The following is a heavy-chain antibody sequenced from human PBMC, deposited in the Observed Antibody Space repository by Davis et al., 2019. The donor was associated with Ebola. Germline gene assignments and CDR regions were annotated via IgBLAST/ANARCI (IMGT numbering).Heavy chain of an antibody. J-gene: IGHJ6*03. Sequence: ASVKVSCKASGYTFTSYYMHWVRQAPGQGLEWMGIINPSGGSTSYAQKFQGRVTITADESTSTAYMELSSLRSEDTAVYYCAREYVAVLMVYAIGVGYMDVWGKGTTVTVSS. CDR3: AREYVAVLMVYAIGVGYMDV. V-gene: IGHV1-46*01. CDR1: GYTFTSYY. D-gene: IGHD2-8*01. CDR2: INPSGGST.